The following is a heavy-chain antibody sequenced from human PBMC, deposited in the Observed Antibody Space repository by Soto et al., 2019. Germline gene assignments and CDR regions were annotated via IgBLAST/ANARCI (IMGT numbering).Heavy chain of an antibody. CDR1: GGSFSGYY. D-gene: IGHD2-15*01. CDR3: ARVILGYCSGGSCPKDDAFDI. Sequence: PSETLSLTCAVYGGSFSGYYWSWIRQPPGKGLEWIGEINHSGSTNYNPSLKSRVTISVDTSKNQFSLKLSSVTAADTAVYYCARVILGYCSGGSCPKDDAFDIWGQGTMVTGSS. J-gene: IGHJ3*02. V-gene: IGHV4-34*01. CDR2: INHSGST.